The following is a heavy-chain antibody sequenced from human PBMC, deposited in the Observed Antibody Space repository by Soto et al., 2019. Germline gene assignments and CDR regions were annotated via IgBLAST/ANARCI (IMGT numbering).Heavy chain of an antibody. CDR2: ISYDGKNT. CDR3: VRGASSGYYRIDY. CDR1: GFTFSSYC. Sequence: GGSLRLSCAASGFTFSSYCMHWVRQAPGKGLEWVSGISYDGKNTNYADSVKGRFTISRDNAKNTVFLQMNSLRVEDMAVYYCVRGASSGYYRIDYWGQGALVTVSS. J-gene: IGHJ4*02. D-gene: IGHD3-22*01. V-gene: IGHV3-33*08.